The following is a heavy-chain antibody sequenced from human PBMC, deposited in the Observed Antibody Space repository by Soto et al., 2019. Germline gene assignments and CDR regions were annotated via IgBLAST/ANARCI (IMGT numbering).Heavy chain of an antibody. J-gene: IGHJ5*02. CDR2: IYYSGST. D-gene: IGHD3-10*01. Sequence: SETLSLTCTVSGGSISSYYWSWIRQPPGKGLEWIGYIYYSGSTNYNPSLKSRVTISVDTSKNQFSLKLSSVTAADTAVYYCARDRYYGRFDPWGQGTLVTVSS. V-gene: IGHV4-59*01. CDR1: GGSISSYY. CDR3: ARDRYYGRFDP.